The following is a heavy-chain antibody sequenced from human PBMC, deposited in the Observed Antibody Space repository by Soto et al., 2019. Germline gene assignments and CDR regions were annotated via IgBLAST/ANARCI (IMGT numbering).Heavy chain of an antibody. CDR1: GYTFTSYA. J-gene: IGHJ4*02. D-gene: IGHD2-2*01. CDR3: ARSVVVPAAPDY. V-gene: IGHV1-3*01. CDR2: INAGNGNT. Sequence: QVQLLQSGAEVKKPGASVKVSCKASGYTFTSYALHWVRQAPGQRLEWMGWINAGNGNTKYSQKFQGRVTITSDTSASTAYMELSSLRSEDTAVYYCARSVVVPAAPDYWGQGTLVTVSS.